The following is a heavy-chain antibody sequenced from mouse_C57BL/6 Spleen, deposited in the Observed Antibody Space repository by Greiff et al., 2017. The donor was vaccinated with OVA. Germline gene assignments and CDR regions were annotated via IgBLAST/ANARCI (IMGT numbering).Heavy chain of an antibody. D-gene: IGHD2-1*01. CDR1: GYAFSSSW. CDR3: ASSTPYAMDY. J-gene: IGHJ4*01. Sequence: VQLQQSGPELVKPGASVKISCKASGYAFSSSWMNWVKQRPGKGLEWIGRIYPGDGDTNYNGKFKGKATLTADKSSSTAYMQISSLTSEDSAVYFWASSTPYAMDYWGQGTSVTVSS. CDR2: IYPGDGDT. V-gene: IGHV1-82*01.